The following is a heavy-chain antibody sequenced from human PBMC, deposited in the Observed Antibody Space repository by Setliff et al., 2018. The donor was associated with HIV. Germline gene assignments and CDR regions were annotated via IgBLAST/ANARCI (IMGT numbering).Heavy chain of an antibody. CDR3: ARHRFDFGYYYYYMDV. V-gene: IGHV3-64*04. CDR1: GFTFSSYF. CDR2: ISSNGGST. J-gene: IGHJ6*03. Sequence: GGSLRLSCAASGFTFSSYFMHWVRQAPGKGLEYVSAISSNGGSTYYADSVKGRFTISRDNSNNTLSLQMNSLRAEDTALYYCARHRFDFGYYYYYMDVWGKGTTVTVSS. D-gene: IGHD5-12*01.